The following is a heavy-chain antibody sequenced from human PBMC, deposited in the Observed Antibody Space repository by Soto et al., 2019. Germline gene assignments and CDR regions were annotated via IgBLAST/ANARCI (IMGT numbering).Heavy chain of an antibody. D-gene: IGHD3-22*01. V-gene: IGHV3-48*02. CDR2: ISSSSSTI. Sequence: EVQLVESGGGLVQPGGSLRLSCAASGFTFSSYSMNWVRQAPGKGLEWVSYISSSSSTIYYADSVKGRFTISRDNAKNSLYLQMNSLRDEDTAVYYCAGGVYYDSSGYYYPEYFQHWGQGTLVTVSS. J-gene: IGHJ1*01. CDR1: GFTFSSYS. CDR3: AGGVYYDSSGYYYPEYFQH.